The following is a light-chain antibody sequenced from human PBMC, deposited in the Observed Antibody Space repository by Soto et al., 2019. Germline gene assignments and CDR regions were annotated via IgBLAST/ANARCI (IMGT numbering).Light chain of an antibody. Sequence: DIEMAQSPSTLSGSVGDRVTITCRASQGISTLLAWYQQRPGKAPKVLIYESSLLQSGVPSRFRGSGSWTDFTLTISSLQPEDFATYYCQHFKSFPITFGQGTRLEIK. CDR3: QHFKSFPIT. V-gene: IGKV1-9*01. J-gene: IGKJ5*01. CDR1: QGISTL. CDR2: ESS.